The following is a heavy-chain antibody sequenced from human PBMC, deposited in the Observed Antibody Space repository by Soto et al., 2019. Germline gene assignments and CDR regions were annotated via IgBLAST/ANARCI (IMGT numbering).Heavy chain of an antibody. Sequence: PVGSLRLSCAASGFTFSDHYMDWVRQAPGKGLEWVGRTRNKANSYTTEYAASVKGRFTISRDDSKNSLYLQMNSLKTEDTAVYYCARSAGDGYTPYYFDYCGQGTLVTVSS. V-gene: IGHV3-72*01. CDR2: TRNKANSYTT. CDR3: ARSAGDGYTPYYFDY. J-gene: IGHJ4*02. CDR1: GFTFSDHY. D-gene: IGHD5-12*01.